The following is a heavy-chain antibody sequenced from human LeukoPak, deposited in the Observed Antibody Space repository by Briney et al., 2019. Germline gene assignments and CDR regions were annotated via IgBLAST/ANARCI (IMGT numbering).Heavy chain of an antibody. CDR1: GGSFSGYY. CDR3: ARQRWELLWGYYYYYYMDV. V-gene: IGHV4-34*01. Sequence: SETLSLTCAVYGGSFSGYYWSWIRQPPGKGLEWIGEINHSGSTNYNPSLKSRVTISVDTSKNQFSLKLSSVTAADTAVYYCARQRWELLWGYYYYYYMDVWGKGTTVTISS. J-gene: IGHJ6*03. D-gene: IGHD1-26*01. CDR2: INHSGST.